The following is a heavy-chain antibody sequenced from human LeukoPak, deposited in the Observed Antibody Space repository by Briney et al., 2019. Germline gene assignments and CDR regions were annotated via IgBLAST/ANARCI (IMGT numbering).Heavy chain of an antibody. CDR3: AKDRPRSDYVWGSPGR. CDR2: ISYDGSNK. CDR1: GFTFSSYA. V-gene: IGHV3-30*18. Sequence: GGSRRLSCAASGFTFSSYAMSWVRQAPGKGLEWVAVISYDGSNKYYADSVKGRFTISRDNSKNTLYLQMNSLRAEDTAVYYCAKDRPRSDYVWGSPGRWGQGTLVTVSS. J-gene: IGHJ4*02. D-gene: IGHD3-16*01.